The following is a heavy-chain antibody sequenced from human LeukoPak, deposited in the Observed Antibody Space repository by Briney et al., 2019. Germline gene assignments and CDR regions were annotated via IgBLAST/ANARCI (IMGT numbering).Heavy chain of an antibody. J-gene: IGHJ4*02. V-gene: IGHV1-24*01. D-gene: IGHD5-12*01. CDR3: ATGYSGYDLFDY. CDR1: GYTLTELS. Sequence: ASVKVSCKVSGYTLTELSMHWVRQAPGKGLEWMGGFDPEDGETIYAQKFQGRVTMTEDTSTDTAYMELSSLRSEDTAVYYCATGYSGYDLFDYWGQGTRVTVSS. CDR2: FDPEDGET.